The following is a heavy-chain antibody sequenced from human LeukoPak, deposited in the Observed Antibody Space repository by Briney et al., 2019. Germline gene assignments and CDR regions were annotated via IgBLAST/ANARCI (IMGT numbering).Heavy chain of an antibody. J-gene: IGHJ6*02. Sequence: ASVTVSCKASGYTFTSYYMHWVRQAPGQGLKWMGIINPSGGSTSYAQKFQGRVTMTRDTSTSTVYMELSSLRSEDTAVYYCARDSLLRYYYYGMDVWGQGTTVTVSS. CDR3: ARDSLLRYYYYGMDV. CDR2: INPSGGST. V-gene: IGHV1-46*01. CDR1: GYTFTSYY.